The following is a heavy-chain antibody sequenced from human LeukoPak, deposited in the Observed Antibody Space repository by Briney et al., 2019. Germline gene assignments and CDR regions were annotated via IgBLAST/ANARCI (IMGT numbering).Heavy chain of an antibody. CDR2: TNHSEGT. D-gene: IGHD2-15*01. J-gene: IGHJ3*02. V-gene: IGHV4-34*01. CDR3: ARYCSGGSCYGAFDI. CDR1: GGSFSGYY. Sequence: PSETLSLTCDIYGGSFSGYYWSWIRQPPRKGLEWIGETNHSEGTKYNPSLKSRVTISVDTSKNQFSLKLNSVTAADTAVYYCARYCSGGSCYGAFDIWGQGTMVTVSS.